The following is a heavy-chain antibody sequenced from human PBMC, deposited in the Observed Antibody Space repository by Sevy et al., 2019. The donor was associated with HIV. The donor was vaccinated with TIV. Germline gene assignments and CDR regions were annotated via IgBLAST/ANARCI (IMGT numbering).Heavy chain of an antibody. D-gene: IGHD3-3*01. J-gene: IGHJ6*02. CDR3: VKDSIFYDSSSGYRPFYYYGMDA. CDR2: ISSSGSSA. CDR1: GFTFSGSA. Sequence: GGSLRLSCSASGFTFSGSALHWVRQAPGKGLEYVSVISSSGSSAYYAESVRGRFTISRDNSKNTLYLQMRSLRAEDTAVYYCVKDSIFYDSSSGYRPFYYYGMDAWGQGTSVTVSS. V-gene: IGHV3-64D*09.